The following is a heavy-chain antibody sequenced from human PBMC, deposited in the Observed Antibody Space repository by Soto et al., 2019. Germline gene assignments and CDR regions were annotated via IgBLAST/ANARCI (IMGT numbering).Heavy chain of an antibody. J-gene: IGHJ4*02. D-gene: IGHD3-10*01. V-gene: IGHV4-59*01. CDR1: GGSISSYY. CDR3: ARTYGRNFDY. CDR2: IYYSGST. Sequence: QVQLQASGPGLVKPSETLSLTCTVSGGSISSYYWSWIQQPPGKGLQWIGYIYYSGSTNYNPSLKSRVTISVDTSKNQFSLKLSSVTAADTALYYCARTYGRNFDYWGQGTLVTVSS.